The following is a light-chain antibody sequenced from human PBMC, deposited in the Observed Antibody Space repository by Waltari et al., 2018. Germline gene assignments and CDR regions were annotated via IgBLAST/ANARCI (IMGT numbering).Light chain of an antibody. CDR2: DVR. CDR1: SSHVGSYNY. J-gene: IGLJ1*01. CDR3: TSYTSSNTYV. V-gene: IGLV2-14*01. Sequence: QSALTQPASVSGSRGPSITISCTGTSSHVGSYNYVSWYQQHPGKAPKLMIYDVRKRPSGVSNRFSGSKSGNTASLTISGLQAEDEADYYCTSYTSSNTYVFGTGTKVTVL.